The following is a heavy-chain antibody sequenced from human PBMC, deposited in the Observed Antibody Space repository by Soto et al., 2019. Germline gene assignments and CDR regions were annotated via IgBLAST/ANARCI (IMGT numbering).Heavy chain of an antibody. CDR3: AREKSAMRRGGRYGMDV. D-gene: IGHD3-10*01. V-gene: IGHV3-53*02. Sequence: EVQVVETGGGLIQPGGSLRLSCVASGFTVSNNYMSWVRQVPGKGLKWVSLINSAGTPYYADSVKGRFTVSRDTSKNTLYLHMSSLRVEDTAVYFCAREKSAMRRGGRYGMDVWGQGTAVTVSS. CDR2: INSAGTP. J-gene: IGHJ6*01. CDR1: GFTVSNNY.